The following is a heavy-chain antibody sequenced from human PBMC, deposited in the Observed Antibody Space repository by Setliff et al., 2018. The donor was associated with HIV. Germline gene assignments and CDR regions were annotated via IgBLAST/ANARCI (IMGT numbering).Heavy chain of an antibody. V-gene: IGHV1-69*04. CDR3: ARERPGDHYESTGYQLADWFDP. CDR2: IIPIVTIA. CDR1: GGSFTSYT. D-gene: IGHD3-22*01. Sequence: SVKVSCKASGGSFTSYTFSWVRQAPGQGLEWMGRIIPIVTIAHYAEQFVGRVTITADKSTSTTYMEVSSLRSEDTAVYCARERPGDHYESTGYQLADWFDPWGQGTLVTVSS. J-gene: IGHJ5*02.